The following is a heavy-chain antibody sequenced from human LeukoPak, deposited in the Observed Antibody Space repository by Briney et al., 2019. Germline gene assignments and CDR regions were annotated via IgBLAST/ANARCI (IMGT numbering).Heavy chain of an antibody. V-gene: IGHV3-74*01. D-gene: IGHD6-13*01. CDR3: ARGYSTSWVNWFDP. CDR2: INGDGSGT. J-gene: IGHJ5*02. CDR1: GFTFSSYW. Sequence: GSLRLSCVASGFTFSSYWMHWVRQVPGKGLVWVSRINGDGSGTNYADSVKGRFTISRDNAKNTLYLQMNSLRDEDTAVYYCARGYSTSWVNWFDPWGQGTLVTVSS.